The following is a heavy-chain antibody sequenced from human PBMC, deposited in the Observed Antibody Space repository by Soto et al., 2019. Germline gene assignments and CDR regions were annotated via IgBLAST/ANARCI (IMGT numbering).Heavy chain of an antibody. CDR1: GGSFSGYY. V-gene: IGHV4-34*01. J-gene: IGHJ6*02. Sequence: SETLSLTCAVYGGSFSGYYWSWIRQPPGKGLEWIGEINHSGSTNYNPSLKGRVTISVDTSKNQFSLKLSSVTAADTAVYYCASRSQQLGKRGYYYGLDVWGQGTTVTVSS. CDR3: ASRSQQLGKRGYYYGLDV. D-gene: IGHD6-6*01. CDR2: INHSGST.